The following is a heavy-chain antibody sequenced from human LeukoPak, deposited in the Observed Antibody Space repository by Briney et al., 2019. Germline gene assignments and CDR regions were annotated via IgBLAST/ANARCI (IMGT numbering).Heavy chain of an antibody. CDR3: ATAFYFDSSGPYWYFDL. J-gene: IGHJ2*01. CDR1: GSTFTTYA. V-gene: IGHV3-23*01. D-gene: IGHD3-22*01. Sequence: SGGSLRLSCAASGSTFTTYAMNWVRQAPGKGLEWVSVISGSGGSTYYADSVKGRFTISRDNSKNTLYLEVNSLRAEDTAVYYCATAFYFDSSGPYWYFDLWGRGTLVTVSS. CDR2: ISGSGGST.